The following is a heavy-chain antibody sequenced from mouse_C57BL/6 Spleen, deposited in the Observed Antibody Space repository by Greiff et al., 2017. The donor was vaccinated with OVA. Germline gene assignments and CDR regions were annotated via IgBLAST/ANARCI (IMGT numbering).Heavy chain of an antibody. J-gene: IGHJ2*01. CDR3: ASPVVADYDYDY. D-gene: IGHD2-4*01. CDR1: GYTFTSYW. Sequence: QVQLQQPGAELVKPGASVKLSCKASGYTFTSYWMHWVKQRPGPGLEWIGMIHPNSGSPNYNEKFKSKATLTADKYYSTAYMQLSSLTSEDAAVYYWASPVVADYDYDYWGQGTTLTVSS. CDR2: IHPNSGSP. V-gene: IGHV1-64*01.